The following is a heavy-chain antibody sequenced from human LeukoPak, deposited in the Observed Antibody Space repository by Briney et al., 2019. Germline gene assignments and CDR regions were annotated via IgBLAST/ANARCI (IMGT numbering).Heavy chain of an antibody. V-gene: IGHV1-2*02. CDR2: INPNSGGT. D-gene: IGHD3-3*01. CDR1: GGTFSSYA. CDR3: ARDHLDFWSGYNYFDN. J-gene: IGHJ4*02. Sequence: ASVKVSCKASGGTFSSYAISWVRQAPGQGLEWMGWINPNSGGTNYAQKFQGRVTMTRDTSISTAYMELSRLRSDDTAVYYCARDHLDFWSGYNYFDNWGQGTLVTVSS.